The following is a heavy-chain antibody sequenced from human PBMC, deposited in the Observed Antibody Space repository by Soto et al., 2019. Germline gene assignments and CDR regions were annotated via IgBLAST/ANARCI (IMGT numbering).Heavy chain of an antibody. CDR3: ARGAYSYGHDY. CDR1: GYTFTNYG. D-gene: IGHD5-18*01. CDR2: ISTYNGKT. J-gene: IGHJ4*02. Sequence: GASVKVCCKASGYTFTNYGISWVRHAPGQGLEWVGWISTYNGKTDSAQKLQGRVSMTTDTSASTAYMELRRLRSDDTAVYYCARGAYSYGHDYWGRGTLVTVSS. V-gene: IGHV1-18*01.